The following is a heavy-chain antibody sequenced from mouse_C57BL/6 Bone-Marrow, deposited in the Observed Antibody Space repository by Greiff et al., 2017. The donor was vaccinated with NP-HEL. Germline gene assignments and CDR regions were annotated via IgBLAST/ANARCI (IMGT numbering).Heavy chain of an antibody. D-gene: IGHD2-10*02. CDR3: ARIRYGNYPYYYAMDY. CDR1: GYTFTSYW. J-gene: IGHJ4*01. V-gene: IGHV1-72*01. Sequence: QVHVKQPGAELVKPGASVKLSCKASGYTFTSYWMHWVKQRPGRGLEWIGRIDPNSGGTKYNEKFKSKATLTVDKPSSTAYMQLSSLTSEDSAVYYCARIRYGNYPYYYAMDYWGQGTSVTVSS. CDR2: IDPNSGGT.